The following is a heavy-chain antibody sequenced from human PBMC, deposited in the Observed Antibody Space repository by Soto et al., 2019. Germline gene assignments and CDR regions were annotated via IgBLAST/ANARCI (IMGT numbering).Heavy chain of an antibody. V-gene: IGHV3-23*01. CDR1: GFTFSSYA. J-gene: IGHJ4*02. D-gene: IGHD2-2*01. Sequence: EVQLLESGGGLVQPGGSLRLSCAASGFTFSSYAMSWVRQAPGKGLEWVSAISGSGGSTYYADSVKGRFTISRDNSKNTLYLQMNSLRAEDTAVYYCAKVQRGYCSSTSCYVLDYWGKGTLVTVSS. CDR2: ISGSGGST. CDR3: AKVQRGYCSSTSCYVLDY.